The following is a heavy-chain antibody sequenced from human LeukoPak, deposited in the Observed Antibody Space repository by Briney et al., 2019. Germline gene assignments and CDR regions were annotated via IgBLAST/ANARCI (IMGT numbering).Heavy chain of an antibody. V-gene: IGHV3-66*02. D-gene: IGHD5-18*01. CDR1: GFTVSSNY. CDR3: ATGDTAMVRLFDY. J-gene: IGHJ4*02. CDR2: IYSGGST. Sequence: GGSLRLSCAASGFTVSSNYMSWVRQAPGKGLEWVSVIYSGGSTYYAGSVKGRFTISRDNSKNTLYLQMNSLRAEDTAVYYCATGDTAMVRLFDYWGQGTLVTVSS.